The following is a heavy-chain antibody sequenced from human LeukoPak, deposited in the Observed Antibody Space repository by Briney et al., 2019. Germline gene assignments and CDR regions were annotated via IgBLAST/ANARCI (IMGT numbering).Heavy chain of an antibody. CDR3: ARDQWQWLLRDFLGLDY. D-gene: IGHD6-19*01. J-gene: IGHJ4*02. CDR2: ISAYNGNT. Sequence: ASVKVSCKASGYTFTSYGISWVRQAPGQGLEWMGWISAYNGNTNYAQKLQGRVTMTTDTSTSTAYMELRSLRSDDTAVYYCARDQWQWLLRDFLGLDYWGQGTLVTVSS. CDR1: GYTFTSYG. V-gene: IGHV1-18*01.